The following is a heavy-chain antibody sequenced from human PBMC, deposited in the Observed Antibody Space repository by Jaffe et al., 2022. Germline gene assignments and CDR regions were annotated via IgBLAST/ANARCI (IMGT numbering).Heavy chain of an antibody. Sequence: QVQLQQWGAGLLKPSETLSLTCAVYGGSFSGYYWSWIRQPPGKGLEWIGEINHSGSTNYNPSLKSRVTISVDTSKNQFSLKLSSVTAADTAVYYCASYGRRHYDFWSGYHPKGFAFDYWGQGTLVTVSS. J-gene: IGHJ4*02. CDR2: INHSGST. CDR3: ASYGRRHYDFWSGYHPKGFAFDY. D-gene: IGHD3-3*01. V-gene: IGHV4-34*01. CDR1: GGSFSGYY.